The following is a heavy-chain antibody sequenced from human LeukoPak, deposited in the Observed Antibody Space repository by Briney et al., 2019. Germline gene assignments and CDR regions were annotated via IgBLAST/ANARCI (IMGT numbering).Heavy chain of an antibody. CDR1: GGTFSSYA. J-gene: IGHJ6*03. CDR3: ARMAAGGQEAHYYYYYYMDV. D-gene: IGHD3-16*01. CDR2: IIPIFGTA. Sequence: GASVKVSCKASGGTFSSYAISWVRQAPGQGLEWMGGIIPIFGTANYAQKFQGRVTITADESTSTAYMELSSLRSEDTAVYYCARMAAGGQEAHYYYYYYMDVWGKGTTVTVSS. V-gene: IGHV1-69*01.